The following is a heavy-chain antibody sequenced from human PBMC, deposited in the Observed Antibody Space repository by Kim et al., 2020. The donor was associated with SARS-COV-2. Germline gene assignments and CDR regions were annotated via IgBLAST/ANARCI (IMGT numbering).Heavy chain of an antibody. D-gene: IGHD3-22*01. Sequence: SETLSLTCTVSGGSISSSSYYWGWIRQPPGKGLEWIGSIYYSGSTYYNPSLKSRVTISVDTSKNQFSLKLSSVTAADTAVYYYARPSYDSSGYYRGWSYWGQGTLVTVSS. V-gene: IGHV4-39*01. J-gene: IGHJ4*02. CDR1: GGSISSSSYY. CDR3: ARPSYDSSGYYRGWSY. CDR2: IYYSGST.